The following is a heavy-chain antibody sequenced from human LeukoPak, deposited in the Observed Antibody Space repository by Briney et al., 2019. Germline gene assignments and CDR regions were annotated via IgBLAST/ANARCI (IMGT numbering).Heavy chain of an antibody. J-gene: IGHJ6*03. D-gene: IGHD3-10*01. Sequence: SETLSLTCTVSGGSIGDHYWSWIRLPPGKGLEYLGYIHYSGSTDSSPSLKSRATISVDTSKNQFSLRLSSVTAADAAVYYCAKFGSYPVYVSYSYYYLDVWGKGTTVTVSS. V-gene: IGHV4-59*11. CDR1: GGSIGDHY. CDR2: IHYSGST. CDR3: AKFGSYPVYVSYSYYYLDV.